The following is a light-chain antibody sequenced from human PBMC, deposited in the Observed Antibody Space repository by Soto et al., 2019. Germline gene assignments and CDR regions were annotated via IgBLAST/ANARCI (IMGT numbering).Light chain of an antibody. CDR2: EVI. J-gene: IGLJ3*02. CDR1: SSDVGGYNS. CDR3: SSYTSTSAWV. V-gene: IGLV2-14*01. Sequence: QSARTQPASVSGSPGQSITISCTGTSSDVGGYNSVSWFQQHPGKAPQLIIYEVINRPSGVSNRFSGSKSGNTASLTISGLQAEDETDYYCSSYTSTSAWVFGGGTKVTVL.